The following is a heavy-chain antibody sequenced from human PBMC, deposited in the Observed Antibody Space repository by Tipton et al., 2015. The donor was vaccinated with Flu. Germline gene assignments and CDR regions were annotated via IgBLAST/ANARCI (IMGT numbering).Heavy chain of an antibody. CDR2: IYSGGST. V-gene: IGHV3-53*01. CDR3: AGGYYDSSGYYYGLFDY. CDR1: GFTVSSNY. D-gene: IGHD3-22*01. J-gene: IGHJ4*02. Sequence: LSLTCAASGFTVSSNYMSWVRQAPGKGLEWVSVIYSGGSTYYADSVKGRFTISRDNSKNTLYLQMNSLRAEDTAVYYCAGGYYDSSGYYYGLFDYWGQGPLVPVSS.